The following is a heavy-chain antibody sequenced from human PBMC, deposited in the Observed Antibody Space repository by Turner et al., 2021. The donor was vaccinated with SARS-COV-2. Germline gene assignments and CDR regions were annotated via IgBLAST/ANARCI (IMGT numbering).Heavy chain of an antibody. CDR1: GFPFSSYD. D-gene: IGHD2-15*01. V-gene: IGHV3-30*18. CDR2: ISYDGSNK. CDR3: AKRGGEYCSGGSCYSGYFDY. Sequence: QVQLVESGGGVVQPGRSLRLSCAASGFPFSSYDMHWVRQAPGKGLEWVAVISYDGSNKYYADSVKGRFTISRDNSKNTLYLQMNSLRAEDTAVYYCAKRGGEYCSGGSCYSGYFDYWGQGTLVTVSS. J-gene: IGHJ4*02.